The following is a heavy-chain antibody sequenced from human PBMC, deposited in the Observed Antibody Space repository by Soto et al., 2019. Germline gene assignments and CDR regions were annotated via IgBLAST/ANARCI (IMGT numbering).Heavy chain of an antibody. V-gene: IGHV1-46*01. CDR2: INPSGLST. CDR1: GFTFSDYY. D-gene: IGHD4-17*01. CDR3: ARDPTTTYFVAYLFDY. Sequence: QVQLVQSGAEVKKPGASVKISCKASGFTFSDYYMHWLRQAPGQGLEWMGVINPSGLSTSYAQEFQGRVTLTRDTSTTTVHMQFSILRSEDSAAYFCARDPTTTYFVAYLFDYWGQGTQITVSS. J-gene: IGHJ4*02.